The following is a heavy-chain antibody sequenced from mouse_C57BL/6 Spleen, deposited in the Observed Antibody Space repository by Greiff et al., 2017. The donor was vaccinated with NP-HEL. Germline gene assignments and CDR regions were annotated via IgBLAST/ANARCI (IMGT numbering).Heavy chain of an antibody. CDR2: IYPGSGST. J-gene: IGHJ3*01. Sequence: QVQLQQSGPELVKPGASVKISCKASGYAFSSSWMNWVKQRPGKGLEWIGDIYPGSGSTNYNEKFKSKATLTVDTSSSTAYMQLSSLTSEDSAVYYCARNRGGTWFAYWGQGTLVTVSA. CDR3: ARNRGGTWFAY. D-gene: IGHD3-1*01. CDR1: GYAFSSSW. V-gene: IGHV1-55*01.